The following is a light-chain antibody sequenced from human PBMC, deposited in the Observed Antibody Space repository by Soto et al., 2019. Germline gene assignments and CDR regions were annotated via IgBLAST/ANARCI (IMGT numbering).Light chain of an antibody. CDR3: SSYAGSRTALV. V-gene: IGLV2-14*01. Sequence: QSALTQPASVSGSPGQSITISCTGTSSDVGGYNYVSWYQQHPGKAPKLMIYDVSNRPSGVSNRFSGSKSGNTASLTISGLQSEDEADYYCSSYAGSRTALVFGGGTKVTVL. CDR1: SSDVGGYNY. J-gene: IGLJ2*01. CDR2: DVS.